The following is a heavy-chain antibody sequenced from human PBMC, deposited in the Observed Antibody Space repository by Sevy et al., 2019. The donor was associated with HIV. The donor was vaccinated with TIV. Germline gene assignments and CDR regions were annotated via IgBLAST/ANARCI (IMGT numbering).Heavy chain of an antibody. CDR2: IKQDGSEK. J-gene: IGHJ6*02. D-gene: IGHD3-3*01. CDR1: GFTFSSYW. CDR3: ARVSQDITILGVVIHYYYGMDV. Sequence: GGSLRLSCAASGFTFSSYWMSWVRQAPGKGLEWVANIKQDGSEKYYVDSVKGRFTISRDNAKNSLYLQMNSLRAEDTAVYYCARVSQDITILGVVIHYYYGMDVWGQGTTVTVSS. V-gene: IGHV3-7*03.